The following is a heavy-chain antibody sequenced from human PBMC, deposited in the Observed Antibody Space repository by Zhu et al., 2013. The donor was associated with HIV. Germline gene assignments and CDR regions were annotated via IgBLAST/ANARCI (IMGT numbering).Heavy chain of an antibody. CDR2: IYHSGSA. V-gene: IGHV4-38-2*02. Sequence: QVQLQESGPGLVKPSETLSLTCTVSGYSISSGYYWGWIRQPPGKGLEWIGSIYHSGSAYYNPSLKSRVTISVDTSKNQFSLKLSSVTAADTAVYYCARDVARGIAVAGGIDYVGPGNPGHRLL. CDR1: GYSISSGYY. D-gene: IGHD6-19*01. CDR3: ARDVARGIAVAGGIDY. J-gene: IGHJ4*02.